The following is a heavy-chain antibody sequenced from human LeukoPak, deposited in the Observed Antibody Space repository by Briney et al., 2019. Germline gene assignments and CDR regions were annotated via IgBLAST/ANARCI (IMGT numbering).Heavy chain of an antibody. V-gene: IGHV1-69*06. D-gene: IGHD6-19*01. Sequence: ASVKVSCKASGGTFSSYAISWVRQAPGQGLEWMGGIIPIFGTANYAQKFQGRVTITADKSTSTAYMELSSLRSEDTAVYYCAREQHYSSGLDYWGQGTLVTVSS. J-gene: IGHJ4*02. CDR3: AREQHYSSGLDY. CDR2: IIPIFGTA. CDR1: GGTFSSYA.